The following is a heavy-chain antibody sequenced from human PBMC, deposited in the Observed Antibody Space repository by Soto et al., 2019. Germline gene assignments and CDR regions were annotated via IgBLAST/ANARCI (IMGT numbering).Heavy chain of an antibody. V-gene: IGHV3-21*01. J-gene: IGHJ4*02. CDR2: ISSSSSYI. D-gene: IGHD6-13*01. Sequence: PGGSLRLSCAASGFTFSSYSMNWVRQAPGKGLEWVSSISSSSSYIYYADSVKGRFTISRDNAKNSLYLQMNSLRAEDTAVYYCARVRSSRWYTPPDYWGQGTLVTVSS. CDR1: GFTFSSYS. CDR3: ARVRSSRWYTPPDY.